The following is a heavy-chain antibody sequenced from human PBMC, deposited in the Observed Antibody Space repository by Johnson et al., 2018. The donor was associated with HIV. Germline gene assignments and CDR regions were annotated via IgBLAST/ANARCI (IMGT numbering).Heavy chain of an antibody. CDR3: TRDRDGVGVS. Sequence: EVQLVESGGALVQPGGSLRLSCVASGFSFSDHFMDWVRQAPGKGLEWIGRIRTKANRYSSEYAASVKGRFTISRDDSKNSLSLQMSSLKTEDTAVYYCTRDRDGVGVSWGQGTMVTVSS. D-gene: IGHD3-10*01. V-gene: IGHV3-72*01. CDR1: GFSFSDHF. J-gene: IGHJ3*01. CDR2: IRTKANRYSS.